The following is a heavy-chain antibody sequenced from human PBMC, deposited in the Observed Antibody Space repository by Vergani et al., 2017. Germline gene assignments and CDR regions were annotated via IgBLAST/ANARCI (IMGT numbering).Heavy chain of an antibody. V-gene: IGHV3-9*01. J-gene: IGHJ2*01. Sequence: VQLGEAGGGLVQPGRSLRLSCAASGFNFDDYAMHWVRQAPGKGLEGVAGINWNSDSIAYADSVEGRFTISRDNAKNSLYLQMNSLRAEDTALYYCVKDIAASGSYWYFDLWGRVTLVTVSS. CDR2: INWNSDSI. CDR3: VKDIAASGSYWYFDL. D-gene: IGHD6-13*01. CDR1: GFNFDDYA.